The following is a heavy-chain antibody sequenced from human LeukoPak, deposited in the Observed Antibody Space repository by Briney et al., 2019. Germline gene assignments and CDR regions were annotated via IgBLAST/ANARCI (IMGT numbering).Heavy chain of an antibody. D-gene: IGHD3-9*01. CDR2: IYSGGST. V-gene: IGHV3-53*01. Sequence: GGSLRLSCAASGFTVSSNYMSWVRQAPGKGLEWGSVIYSGGSTYYADSVKGRFTISRDNSKNTLYLQMNSLRAEDTAVYYCARSKPYYDILTGYSPHYYFDYWGQGTLVTVSS. J-gene: IGHJ4*02. CDR3: ARSKPYYDILTGYSPHYYFDY. CDR1: GFTVSSNY.